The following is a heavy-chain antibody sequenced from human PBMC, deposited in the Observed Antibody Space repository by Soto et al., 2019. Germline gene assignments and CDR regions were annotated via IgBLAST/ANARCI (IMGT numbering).Heavy chain of an antibody. D-gene: IGHD1-1*01. CDR1: GFTFSTYA. V-gene: IGHV3-23*01. J-gene: IGHJ6*02. CDR3: VKGYWKGDV. Sequence: EVQLLESGGGLVQPGGSLRLSCAASGFTFSTYAMTWVRQAPGNGLAWVSAISGSGGSIHYADSVKGRFTISRDNSKNTLYLQMNSLRDEDTAVYNCVKGYWKGDVWGQGTTVSVSS. CDR2: ISGSGGSI.